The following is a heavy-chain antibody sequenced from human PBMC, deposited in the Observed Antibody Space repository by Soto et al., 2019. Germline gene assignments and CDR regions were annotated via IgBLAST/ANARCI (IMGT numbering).Heavy chain of an antibody. V-gene: IGHV1-69*01. CDR2: IIPIFGTT. D-gene: IGHD5-12*01. J-gene: IGHJ6*02. CDR1: GGTFSNYP. CDR3: AREEIWLQFPSPFYYYGMDV. Sequence: QVQLVQSGAEVKKPGSSVKVSCKASGGTFSNYPISWVRQAPGQGLEWMGGIIPIFGTTNYAQKFQGRVTITADESTSTAYMELSSLRSEDTAVYYCAREEIWLQFPSPFYYYGMDVWGQGTTVTVSS.